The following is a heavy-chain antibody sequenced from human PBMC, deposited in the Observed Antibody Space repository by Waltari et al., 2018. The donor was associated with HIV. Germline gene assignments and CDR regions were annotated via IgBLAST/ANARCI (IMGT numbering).Heavy chain of an antibody. J-gene: IGHJ5*02. V-gene: IGHV4-39*07. CDR2: IYYSGST. CDR3: ARVATIFGVPAPDWFDP. CDR1: GGSISSSSYY. D-gene: IGHD3-3*01. Sequence: QLQLQESGPGLVKPSETLSLTCTVSGGSISSSSYYWGWIRQPPGKGLEWIGSIYYSGSTYYNPSLKSRVTISVDTSKNQFSLKLSSVTAADTAVYYCARVATIFGVPAPDWFDPWGQGTLVTVSS.